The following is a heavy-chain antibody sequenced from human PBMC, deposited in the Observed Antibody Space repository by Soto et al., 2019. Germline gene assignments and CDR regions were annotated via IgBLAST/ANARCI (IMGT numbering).Heavy chain of an antibody. CDR1: GGSISSYY. CDR3: ARQRLAGYCSSTSCYAEGPYFDY. Sequence: TLSVTCTVSGGSISSYYWCWIRQPPEKGLEWIGYIYYSGSTNYNPSLKSRVTISVDTSKNQFSLKLSSVTAADTAVYYCARQRLAGYCSSTSCYAEGPYFDYWGQGTLVTVSS. D-gene: IGHD2-2*01. CDR2: IYYSGST. V-gene: IGHV4-59*08. J-gene: IGHJ4*02.